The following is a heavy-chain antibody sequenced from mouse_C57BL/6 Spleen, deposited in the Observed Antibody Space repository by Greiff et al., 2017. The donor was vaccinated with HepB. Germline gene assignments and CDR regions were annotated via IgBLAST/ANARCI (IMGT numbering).Heavy chain of an antibody. V-gene: IGHV5-17*01. CDR2: ISSGSSTI. J-gene: IGHJ3*01. D-gene: IGHD2-2*01. CDR3: ARGNYGYDGAWFAY. Sequence: EVKVVESGGGLVKPGGSLKLSCAASGFTFSDYGMHWVRQAPEKGLEWVAYISSGSSTIYYADTVKGRFTISRDNAKNTLFLQMTSLRSEDTAMYYCARGNYGYDGAWFAYWGQGTLVTVSA. CDR1: GFTFSDYG.